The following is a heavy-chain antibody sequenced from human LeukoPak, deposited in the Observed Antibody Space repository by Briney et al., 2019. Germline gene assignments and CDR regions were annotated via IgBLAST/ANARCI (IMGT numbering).Heavy chain of an antibody. Sequence: ASVKVSCKASGYTFTGYYMHWVRQAPGQGLEWMGWINPNSGGTNYAQKFQGRVTMTRDTSISTAYMELSRLRSDDTAVYYCARDSPLLRFFDYWGQGTLVTVSS. D-gene: IGHD2-15*01. V-gene: IGHV1-2*02. CDR2: INPNSGGT. CDR1: GYTFTGYY. CDR3: ARDSPLLRFFDY. J-gene: IGHJ4*02.